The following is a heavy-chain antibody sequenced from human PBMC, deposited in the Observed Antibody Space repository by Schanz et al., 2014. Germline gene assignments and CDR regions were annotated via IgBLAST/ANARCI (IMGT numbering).Heavy chain of an antibody. CDR1: GFPFRSYV. CDR2: ISSTSTYL. J-gene: IGHJ4*02. Sequence: LQLVESGGGVVQPGRSLRLSCAASGFPFRSYVMHWVRQAPGKGLEWVSSISSTSTYLYYADSVKGRFTISRDSARNSLYLQMSSLRAEDTAVYYCARGTPFLCDYWGQGTLVTVSS. D-gene: IGHD3-16*01. V-gene: IGHV3-21*01. CDR3: ARGTPFLCDY.